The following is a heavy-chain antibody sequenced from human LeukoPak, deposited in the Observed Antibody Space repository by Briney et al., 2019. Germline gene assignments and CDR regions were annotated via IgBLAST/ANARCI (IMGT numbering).Heavy chain of an antibody. J-gene: IGHJ4*02. CDR1: RDSIKSYY. D-gene: IGHD3-3*01. CDR3: ARQTYDGYFDY. V-gene: IGHV4-59*08. Sequence: ETLSLPFIVSRDSIKSYYWSWIRPPPEKGLEWIGNIYNSGSTKYNPSLKTRVTISLDTSNNQVSLKLNSVTAADTAVYYCARQTYDGYFDYWGQGTLVTVSS. CDR2: IYNSGST.